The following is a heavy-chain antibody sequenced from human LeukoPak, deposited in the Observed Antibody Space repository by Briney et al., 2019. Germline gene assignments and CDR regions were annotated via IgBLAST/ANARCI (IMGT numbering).Heavy chain of an antibody. CDR3: AQSTRNWATGTTWAFEI. D-gene: IGHD1-1*01. V-gene: IGHV4-4*02. J-gene: IGHJ3*02. CDR2: IYHSGST. CDR1: GGSISSSNW. Sequence: SGTLSLTCAVSGGSISSSNWWSWVRQPPGKGLEWIGEIYHSGSTNYNPSLKSRVTISVDKSKNQFSLKLSSVTAADTAVYYCAQSTRNWATGTTWAFEIWGQGTMVTVSS.